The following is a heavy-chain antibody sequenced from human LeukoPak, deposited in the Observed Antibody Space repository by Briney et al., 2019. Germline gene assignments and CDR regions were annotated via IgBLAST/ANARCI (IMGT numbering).Heavy chain of an antibody. V-gene: IGHV3-66*01. D-gene: IGHD1-1*01. J-gene: IGHJ4*02. CDR1: GFTVSSSY. Sequence: QTGGSLRLSCAASGFTVSSSYMSWVRQAPGKGLEWVSVIYSGGSTYYADSVKGRFTISRDNSENTLYLQMNSLRAEDTAVYYCAALKYNWNDLDYWGQGTLVTVSS. CDR3: AALKYNWNDLDY. CDR2: IYSGGST.